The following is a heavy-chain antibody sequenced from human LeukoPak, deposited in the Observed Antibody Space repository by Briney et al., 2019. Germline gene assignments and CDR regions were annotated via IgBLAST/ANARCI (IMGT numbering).Heavy chain of an antibody. D-gene: IGHD6-19*01. CDR2: ISYDGRNT. CDR3: ARAISSACHNFDY. V-gene: IGHV3-30*04. Sequence: PGGSLRLSCAASGFTFSNYALDWVRQAPGKGLEWVALISYDGRNTEYADSVKGRFTISRDNSKNTLYLQMDSLTAEDTAVYYCARAISSACHNFDYWGQGTLVTVSS. CDR1: GFTFSNYA. J-gene: IGHJ4*02.